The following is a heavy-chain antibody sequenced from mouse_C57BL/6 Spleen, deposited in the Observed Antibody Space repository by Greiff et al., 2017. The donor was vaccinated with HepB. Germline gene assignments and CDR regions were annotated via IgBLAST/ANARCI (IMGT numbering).Heavy chain of an antibody. J-gene: IGHJ4*01. CDR1: GYTFTSYC. CDR3: ARNYYGSSLYAMDY. V-gene: IGHV1-7*01. Sequence: VQGVESGAELAKPGASVKLSCKASGYTFTSYCMHWVKQRPGQGLEWIGYINPSSGYTKYNQKFKDKATLTADKSSSTAYMQLSSLTYEDSAVYYCARNYYGSSLYAMDYWGQGTSVTVSS. CDR2: INPSSGYT. D-gene: IGHD1-1*01.